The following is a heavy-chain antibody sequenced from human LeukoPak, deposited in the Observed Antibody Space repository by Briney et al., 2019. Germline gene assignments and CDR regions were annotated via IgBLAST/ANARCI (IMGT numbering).Heavy chain of an antibody. V-gene: IGHV3-7*01. CDR1: GFSFSAYW. D-gene: IGHD2-15*01. J-gene: IGHJ4*02. CDR3: ARFGYVAAVDL. CDR2: INPAGTET. Sequence: GGSLRLSCAASGFSFSAYWMTWVRQAPGTGLEWVANINPAGTETYYVDPVKGRFTISRDNAKNLLYLQMNSLRAEDTAVYYCARFGYVAAVDLWGQGTLVTVSS.